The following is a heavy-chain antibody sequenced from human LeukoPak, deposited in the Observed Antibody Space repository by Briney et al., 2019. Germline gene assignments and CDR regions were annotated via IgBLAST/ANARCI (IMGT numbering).Heavy chain of an antibody. CDR3: ARGPYCGGDCYFDH. Sequence: PSETLSLTCTVSGGSISGSYWSWIRQPAGEGLEWIGRIYSSGTTNYNPSLKSRVTMSIETSKNQFSLKVTSVTAADTAVYYCARGPYCGGDCYFDHWGQGTLVTVSS. J-gene: IGHJ4*02. V-gene: IGHV4-4*07. CDR2: IYSSGTT. D-gene: IGHD2-21*02. CDR1: GGSISGSY.